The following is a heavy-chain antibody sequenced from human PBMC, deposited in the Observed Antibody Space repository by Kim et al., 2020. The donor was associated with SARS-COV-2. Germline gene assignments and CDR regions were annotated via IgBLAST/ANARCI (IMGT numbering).Heavy chain of an antibody. Sequence: GGSLRLSCAASGFTFSEYYMTWIRQAPGKGLEWVAYISSSSSYTNYADSVKGRFTISRDNAKNSLYLQMNSLRADDTAVYYCVVAFRGYDSWGQGTLVTVSS. CDR3: VVAFRGYDS. V-gene: IGHV3-11*03. J-gene: IGHJ5*02. CDR1: GFTFSEYY. D-gene: IGHD3-16*01. CDR2: ISSSSSYT.